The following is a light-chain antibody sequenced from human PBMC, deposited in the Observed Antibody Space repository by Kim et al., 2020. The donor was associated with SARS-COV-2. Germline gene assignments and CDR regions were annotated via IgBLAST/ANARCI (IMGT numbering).Light chain of an antibody. J-gene: IGKJ2*01. CDR1: QDITKF. Sequence: DIQMTQSPSSLSASVGDRVTISCQADQDITKFLRWYQQIPGRAPKLLIYDASKLERGVPLRFSGSGSARLFTLTIGSLQPEDVATYYCQQYYNVPYTFGQGTKLEI. CDR2: DAS. CDR3: QQYYNVPYT. V-gene: IGKV1-33*01.